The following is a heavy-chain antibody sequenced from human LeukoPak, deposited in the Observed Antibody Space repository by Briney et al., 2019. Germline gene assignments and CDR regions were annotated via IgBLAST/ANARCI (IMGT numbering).Heavy chain of an antibody. J-gene: IGHJ6*02. CDR2: IIPILNIA. D-gene: IGHD5-18*01. CDR1: GGTFSSYA. CDR3: ASKSIEDSYGPGPGYHYYGMDV. V-gene: IGHV1-69*04. Sequence: GASVKVSCKASGGTFSSYAISWVRQAPGQGLERMGRIIPILNIANCAQKFQGRVTITADKSTSTAYMELSSLRSEDTAVYFCASKSIEDSYGPGPGYHYYGMDVWGQGTTVTVSS.